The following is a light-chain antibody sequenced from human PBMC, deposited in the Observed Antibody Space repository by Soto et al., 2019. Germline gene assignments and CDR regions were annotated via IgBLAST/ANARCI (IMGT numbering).Light chain of an antibody. CDR2: GAS. V-gene: IGKV3-20*01. J-gene: IGKJ4*01. CDR3: QQYAESPLT. Sequence: ETVLTQSPGTVSLSPGESATLSCRPSQSIGKSYLAWFQHKPGQAPRLLIYGASTRATGIPDRFRGSGSGTDFTLTVSRLESEDFAVYYCQQYAESPLTFGGGTKVEIK. CDR1: QSIGKSY.